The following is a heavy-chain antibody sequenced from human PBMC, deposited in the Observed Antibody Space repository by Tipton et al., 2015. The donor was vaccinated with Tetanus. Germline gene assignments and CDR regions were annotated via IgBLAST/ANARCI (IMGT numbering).Heavy chain of an antibody. J-gene: IGHJ3*01. Sequence: TLSLTCAVSGGSISSGDYSWSWIRQPPGKGLEWIGYIYDSGSTYYSPSLKSRVTISVDTSKNQFSLRLRSVAAADTAVYYCARGGRDAYNNPLGAFDVWGRGTTVTVSS. V-gene: IGHV4-30-2*01. CDR1: GGSISSGDYS. D-gene: IGHD5-24*01. CDR3: ARGGRDAYNNPLGAFDV. CDR2: IYDSGST.